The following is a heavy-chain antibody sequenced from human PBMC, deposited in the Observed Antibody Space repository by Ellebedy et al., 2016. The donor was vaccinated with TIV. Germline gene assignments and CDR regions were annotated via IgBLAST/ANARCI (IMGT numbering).Heavy chain of an antibody. CDR1: GFTFGSFA. CDR2: ISGGGDNT. CDR3: AKGTSSGFNYDRVGCEY. Sequence: GGSLRLSCAASGFTFGSFAMHWVRQAPGKGLERLSVISGGGDNTYHADSVKGRFTIIRDNSKNTLYLQMDRLRAEDTAVYYCAKGTSSGFNYDRVGCEYWGQGTLVTVSS. J-gene: IGHJ4*02. V-gene: IGHV3-23*01. D-gene: IGHD3-22*01.